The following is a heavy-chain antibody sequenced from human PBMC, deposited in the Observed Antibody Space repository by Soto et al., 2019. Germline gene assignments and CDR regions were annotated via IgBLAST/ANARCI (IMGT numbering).Heavy chain of an antibody. D-gene: IGHD1-26*01. CDR1: GFTFSYDW. CDR3: ARGDSGAFDL. Sequence: EVPLVESGGGLVRPGGPLRLSCAASGFTFSYDWMHWVRQAPGKGLVWFSRIHSDGSSTTYADFVKGRFIISRDNARNTVDLQMNSVRVEDTAVYYFARGDSGAFDLWGQGTVVTVSS. CDR2: IHSDGSST. V-gene: IGHV3-74*01. J-gene: IGHJ3*01.